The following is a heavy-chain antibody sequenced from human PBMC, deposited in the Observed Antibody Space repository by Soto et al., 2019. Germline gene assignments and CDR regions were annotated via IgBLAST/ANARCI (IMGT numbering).Heavy chain of an antibody. J-gene: IGHJ6*02. V-gene: IGHV3-7*03. CDR1: GFTFIMYS. Sequence: PGGSLRLSCDVSGFTFIMYSMSWVRQSPGKGLEWVAKIPQDGVDGHYADSVKGRFTISRDNGKNSLYLQLNNLRAEDTAVYYCARDHLILPAHDFFYGSDVWGRGATVTVSS. CDR3: ARDHLILPAHDFFYGSDV. CDR2: IPQDGVDG. D-gene: IGHD2-21*02.